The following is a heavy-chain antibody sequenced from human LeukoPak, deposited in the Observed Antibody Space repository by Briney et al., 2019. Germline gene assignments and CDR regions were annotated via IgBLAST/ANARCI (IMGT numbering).Heavy chain of an antibody. CDR1: GGTFSSYA. J-gene: IGHJ6*02. CDR2: IIPIFGTA. D-gene: IGHD4-17*01. CDR3: ARAEGDNGVFDYGMDV. Sequence: SVKVSCKASGGTFSSYAISWVRQAPGLGLEWMGGIIPIFGTANYAQKFQGRVTITADESTSTAYMELSSLRSEDTAVYYCARAEGDNGVFDYGMDVWGQGTTVTVSS. V-gene: IGHV1-69*01.